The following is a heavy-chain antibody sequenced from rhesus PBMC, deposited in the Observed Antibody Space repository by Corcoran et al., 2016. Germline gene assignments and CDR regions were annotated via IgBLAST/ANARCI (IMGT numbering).Heavy chain of an antibody. CDR3: ARDFAGLDF. J-gene: IGHJ4*01. D-gene: IGHD3-3*01. Sequence: QVQLQESGPGLVKPSETLPLTCAVSGASISSNSWNWIRQAPGKGLEWIGRIYGRSVSTADNPSLKSRVTISMDTSNNQFSLKLTFLTAADTAVYYCARDFAGLDFWGQGVLVTVSS. CDR1: GASISSNS. CDR2: IYGRSVST. V-gene: IGHV4S2*01.